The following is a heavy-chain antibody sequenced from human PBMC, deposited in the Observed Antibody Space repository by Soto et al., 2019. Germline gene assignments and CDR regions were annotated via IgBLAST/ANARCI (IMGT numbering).Heavy chain of an antibody. D-gene: IGHD3-22*01. CDR1: GFTFSNYG. CDR2: ISYDGSGK. V-gene: IGHV3-30*18. J-gene: IGHJ4*02. CDR3: AKETPLQRRYYDGSGYYYFDY. Sequence: QVQLVDSGGGVVQPGRSLRLSCAASGFTFSNYGMHWVRQAPGKGLEWVALISYDGSGKYYADSVKGRFTISRDNSKNTMYLQMNRLRAEDTAVYYCAKETPLQRRYYDGSGYYYFDYWGQGTLVTVSS.